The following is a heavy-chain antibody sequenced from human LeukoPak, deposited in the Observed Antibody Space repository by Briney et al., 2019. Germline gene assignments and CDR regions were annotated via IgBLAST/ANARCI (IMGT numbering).Heavy chain of an antibody. CDR1: GFTFSSYW. Sequence: SGGSLRLSCAASGFTFSSYWMSWVRQAPGKGLEWVANIKQDGSEKYYVDSVKGRFTISRDNAKNSLYLQINSLRAEDTAVYYCARDVGYCSSTSCSYYFDYWGQGTLVTVSS. V-gene: IGHV3-7*01. CDR2: IKQDGSEK. CDR3: ARDVGYCSSTSCSYYFDY. J-gene: IGHJ4*02. D-gene: IGHD2-2*01.